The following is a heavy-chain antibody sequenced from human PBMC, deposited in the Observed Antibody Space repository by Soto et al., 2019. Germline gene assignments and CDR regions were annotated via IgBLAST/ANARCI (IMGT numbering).Heavy chain of an antibody. D-gene: IGHD3-22*01. CDR2: IFHTGTT. CDR1: GASLSSGGYY. Sequence: QVQLQESGPGLAKPSQTLSLTCTVSGASLSSGGYYWTWIRQVPVQALEWIGYIFHTGTTFYNPSLKSRVVMSIEKSDNQFSLNLRSVTAADTAVYYCARGLGYDSNGRFLAAFDVWGQGTMVTVSS. J-gene: IGHJ3*01. CDR3: ARGLGYDSNGRFLAAFDV. V-gene: IGHV4-31*03.